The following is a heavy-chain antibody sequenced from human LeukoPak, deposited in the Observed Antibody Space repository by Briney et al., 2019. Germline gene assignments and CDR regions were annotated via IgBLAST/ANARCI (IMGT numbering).Heavy chain of an antibody. CDR3: AKSPYYYDSSGYYYALYYFDY. Sequence: GGSLRLSCAASGFTFSSYVMSWVRQAPGKGLEWVSAISGSGGSTYYADSVKGRFTISRDNSKNTLYLQMNSLRAEDTAVYYCAKSPYYYDSSGYYYALYYFDYWGQGTLVTVSS. CDR2: ISGSGGST. J-gene: IGHJ4*02. CDR1: GFTFSSYV. D-gene: IGHD3-22*01. V-gene: IGHV3-23*01.